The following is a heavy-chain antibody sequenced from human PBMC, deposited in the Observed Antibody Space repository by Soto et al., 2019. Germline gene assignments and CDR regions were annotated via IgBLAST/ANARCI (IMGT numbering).Heavy chain of an antibody. CDR1: GYTFTNYW. D-gene: IGHD3-16*01. CDR2: IYPGDSDT. V-gene: IGHV5-51*01. Sequence: PGESLKISCKGSGYTFTNYWIGWVRQMPGKGLEWMGIIYPGDSDTKYNPSFQGQVTISADKSITTTYLQWSSLKASDTAIYYCARDGGAGMDVWGQGTTVTVSS. J-gene: IGHJ6*02. CDR3: ARDGGAGMDV.